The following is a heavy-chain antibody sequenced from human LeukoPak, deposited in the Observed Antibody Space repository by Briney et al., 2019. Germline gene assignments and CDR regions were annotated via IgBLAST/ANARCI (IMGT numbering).Heavy chain of an antibody. CDR2: ISSSSDTI. Sequence: GGSLRLSCAAAGFPFEKYNMNWVRQAPGKGLDWVSYISSSSDTIYYADSVKGRFTISRDNAKNSLYLQMNSLRDEDTAVYYCARDSGGQQLWDNWGQGTLVTVSS. D-gene: IGHD6-13*01. CDR1: GFPFEKYN. V-gene: IGHV3-48*02. CDR3: ARDSGGQQLWDN. J-gene: IGHJ4*02.